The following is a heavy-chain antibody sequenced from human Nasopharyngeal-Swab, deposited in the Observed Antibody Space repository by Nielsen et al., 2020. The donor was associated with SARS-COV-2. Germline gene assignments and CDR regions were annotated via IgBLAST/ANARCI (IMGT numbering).Heavy chain of an antibody. Sequence: GESLKISCSASGFTFSSYTMNWVRQAPGKGLEWVASISSDNKYIFYANSVKGRFTISRDNARQSVYLEMNSLRDEDTAVYYCARDYQYTFDIWGQGTMVTVSS. V-gene: IGHV3-21*01. CDR1: GFTFSSYT. D-gene: IGHD6-6*01. CDR2: ISSDNKYI. CDR3: ARDYQYTFDI. J-gene: IGHJ3*02.